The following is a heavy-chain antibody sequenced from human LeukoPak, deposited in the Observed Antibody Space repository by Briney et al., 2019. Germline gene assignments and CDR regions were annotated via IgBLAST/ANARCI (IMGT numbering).Heavy chain of an antibody. CDR3: AKGPRAYYYGSGTYSKESYLDY. Sequence: SGGSLRLSCAASGFTFISYAIHWVRQAPGKGLEWVANIKQDGSEKYYVDSVKGRFTISRDNSKNTLYLQMNSLRAEDTAVYYCAKGPRAYYYGSGTYSKESYLDYWGQGTLVTVSS. CDR1: GFTFISYA. CDR2: IKQDGSEK. V-gene: IGHV3-7*01. J-gene: IGHJ4*02. D-gene: IGHD3-10*01.